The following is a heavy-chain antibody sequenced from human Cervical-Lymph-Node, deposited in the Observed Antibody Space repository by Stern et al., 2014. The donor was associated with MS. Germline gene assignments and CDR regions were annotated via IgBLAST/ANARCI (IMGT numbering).Heavy chain of an antibody. V-gene: IGHV3-11*01. D-gene: IGHD6-13*01. CDR1: GFTFSNSD. J-gene: IGHJ4*02. Sequence: MQLVESGGGLVQPGGSLRLSCAASGFTFSNSDMPWVRQAPGKGLEWISYISPTGYSIYYADSGRVRFTISRDNAQHYLYMQMTSLRAEDSAVYYCARERGDSSWHDYWGQGTLVTVSS. CDR2: ISPTGYSI. CDR3: ARERGDSSWHDY.